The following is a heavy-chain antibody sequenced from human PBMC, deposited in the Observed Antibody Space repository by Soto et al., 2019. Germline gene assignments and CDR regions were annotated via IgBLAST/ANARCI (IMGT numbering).Heavy chain of an antibody. J-gene: IGHJ3*02. CDR2: IIPIFGTA. Sequence: SVKVSCKASGGTFSSYAISWVRQAPGQGLEWMGGIIPIFGTANYAQKFQGRVTITADESTSTAYMELSSLRSEDTAVYYCASLGYCSSNSCYFRGAFDIWGQGTMVTV. CDR3: ASLGYCSSNSCYFRGAFDI. D-gene: IGHD2-2*01. V-gene: IGHV1-69*13. CDR1: GGTFSSYA.